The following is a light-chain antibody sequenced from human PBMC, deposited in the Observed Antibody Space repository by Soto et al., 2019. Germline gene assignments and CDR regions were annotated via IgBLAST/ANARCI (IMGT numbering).Light chain of an antibody. CDR2: EVN. V-gene: IGLV2-14*01. Sequence: QSVLTQPASVSGSPGQSITISCTGTSSDVGGHNYVSWYQQHPGKAPKNMIYEVNNGPSGVSDRFSGSKSGNTASLTISGLQAEDEAYYYCSSKTSSSSPFVFGTGTKLTVL. CDR1: SSDVGGHNY. CDR3: SSKTSSSSPFV. J-gene: IGLJ1*01.